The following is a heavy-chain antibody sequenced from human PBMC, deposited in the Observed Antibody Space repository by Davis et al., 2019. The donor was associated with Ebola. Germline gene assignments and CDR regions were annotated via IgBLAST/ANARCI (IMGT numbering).Heavy chain of an antibody. D-gene: IGHD3-10*01. J-gene: IGHJ6*03. CDR1: GGSLTSYG. CDR2: IYASGST. V-gene: IGHV4-4*07. CDR3: ARETYTSGTYHYYYNMDV. Sequence: PSETLSLTCSVSGGSLTSYGWSWIRQPAGKGLEWIGRIYASGSTKYNPSLKSRVTMSLDTSKKQISLQLSSVTAADTADYYCARETYTSGTYHYYYNMDVWGNGTTVTVSS.